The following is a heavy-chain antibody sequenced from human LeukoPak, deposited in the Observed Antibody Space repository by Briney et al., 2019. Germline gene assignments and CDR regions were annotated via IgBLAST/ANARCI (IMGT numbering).Heavy chain of an antibody. CDR2: IIPIFGTA. CDR1: GGTFSSYA. J-gene: IGHJ4*02. CDR3: ARARIPSSSWDYFDY. Sequence: GASVKVSCKASGGTFSSYAISWVRQAPGQGLEWMGGIIPIFGTANYAQKFQGRVTITTDESTSTAYMELSSLRSEDTAVYYCARARIPSSSWDYFDYWGQGTLVTVSS. V-gene: IGHV1-69*05. D-gene: IGHD6-13*01.